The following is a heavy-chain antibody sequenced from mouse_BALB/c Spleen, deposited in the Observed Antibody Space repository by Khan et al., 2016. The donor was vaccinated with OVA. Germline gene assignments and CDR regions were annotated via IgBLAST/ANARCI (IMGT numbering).Heavy chain of an antibody. J-gene: IGHJ3*01. D-gene: IGHD1-1*01. V-gene: IGHV3-8*02. CDR1: GDSITRGY. CDR3: ACELRGFAY. Sequence: MQLEESGPSLVKPSQTLSLTCSVTGDSITRGYWNWIRKFPGNKLDYMGYISYSGNTYCNPSRKSRISITRDTSKNQYYLQLNSVTTEDTATYYCACELRGFAYWGQGTLVTVSA. CDR2: ISYSGNT.